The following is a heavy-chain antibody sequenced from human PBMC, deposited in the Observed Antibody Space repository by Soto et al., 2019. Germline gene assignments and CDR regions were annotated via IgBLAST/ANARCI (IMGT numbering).Heavy chain of an antibody. CDR1: GYTFTSYG. CDR2: ISAYNGNT. J-gene: IGHJ6*02. Sequence: GASVKVSCKASGYTFTSYGISWVRQAPGQGLEWMGWISAYNGNTNYAQKLQGRVTMTTDTSTSTAYMELRSLRSDDTAVYYCARDRRIQLPQRAGGMDVWGQGTTVTLSS. D-gene: IGHD5-18*01. CDR3: ARDRRIQLPQRAGGMDV. V-gene: IGHV1-18*01.